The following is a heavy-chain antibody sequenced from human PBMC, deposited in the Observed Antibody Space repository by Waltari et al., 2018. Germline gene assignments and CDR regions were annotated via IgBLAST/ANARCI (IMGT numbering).Heavy chain of an antibody. V-gene: IGHV4-39*01. CDR2: ISYNGAT. D-gene: IGHD5-12*01. Sequence: HLRLKESGPGLVKPSEPRSPTGRVSVVSITINGTTWGWIRQPPGQGLEWIGTISYNGATYSSPSLRSRVTISRDTSKNQLALKLGSVTAADTAFYYCATYIGASLGTAAFDVWGQGTMVTVSS. CDR1: VVSITINGTT. J-gene: IGHJ3*01. CDR3: ATYIGASLGTAAFDV.